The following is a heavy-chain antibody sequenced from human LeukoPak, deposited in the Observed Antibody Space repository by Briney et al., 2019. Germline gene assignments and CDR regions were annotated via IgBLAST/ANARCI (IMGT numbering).Heavy chain of an antibody. V-gene: IGHV1-2*02. Sequence: ASVKVSCKASGYTFTGYFMHWVRQAPGQGLEWMGCINPNSGGTNYAQKFQGRVTMTRDTSISTAYMELSRLRSDDTAVYYCARNEQFYCSSTSCYRAFDIWGQGTMVTASS. CDR1: GYTFTGYF. J-gene: IGHJ3*02. D-gene: IGHD2-2*01. CDR3: ARNEQFYCSSTSCYRAFDI. CDR2: INPNSGGT.